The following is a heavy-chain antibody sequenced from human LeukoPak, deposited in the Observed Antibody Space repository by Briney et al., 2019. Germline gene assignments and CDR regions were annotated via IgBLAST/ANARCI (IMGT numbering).Heavy chain of an antibody. CDR1: GFTFSSYA. CDR3: AKAETGYYTKNWFDP. J-gene: IGHJ5*02. V-gene: IGHV3-23*01. Sequence: TGGSLRLSCAASGFTFSSYAMSWVRQAPGKGLEWVSAISGSGGSTYYADSVKGRFTISRDNSKNTLYLQMNSLRAEDTAVYYCAKAETGYYTKNWFDPWGQGTLVTVSS. CDR2: ISGSGGST. D-gene: IGHD3/OR15-3a*01.